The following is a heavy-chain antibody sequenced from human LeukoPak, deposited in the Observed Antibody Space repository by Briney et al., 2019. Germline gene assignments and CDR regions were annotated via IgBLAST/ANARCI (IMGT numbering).Heavy chain of an antibody. V-gene: IGHV4-38-2*02. CDR2: IYHSGST. CDR3: ARHRRSGGYYFDS. CDR1: GYSLSSGYY. J-gene: IGHJ4*02. D-gene: IGHD3-16*01. Sequence: SETLSLTCTVSGYSLSSGYYWGWIRQPPGKGLEWIGSIYHSGSTYYNPSLKSRVTISVDTSKNQFSLKLSSVTAADTAVYYCARHRRSGGYYFDSWGQGTLVTVSS.